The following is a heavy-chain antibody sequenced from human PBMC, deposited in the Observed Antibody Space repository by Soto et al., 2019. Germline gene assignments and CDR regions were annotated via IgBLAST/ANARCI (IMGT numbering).Heavy chain of an antibody. CDR3: TSGDY. V-gene: IGHV1-8*01. CDR1: GYTFTTYD. CDR2: MTPNSGNT. Sequence: ASVKVSCKASGYTFTTYDINWVRQATGQGLEWMGWMTPNSGNTGCSQKFQGRVTMTRNTSISTAYMELRSLRSEDTAVYYCTSGDYRAQRTPVTVSS. J-gene: IGHJ4*02.